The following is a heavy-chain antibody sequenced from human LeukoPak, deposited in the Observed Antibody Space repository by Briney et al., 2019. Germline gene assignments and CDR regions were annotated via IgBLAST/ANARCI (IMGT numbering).Heavy chain of an antibody. V-gene: IGHV4-4*08. J-gene: IGHJ4*02. Sequence: SETLSLTCTVSGDAISTYYWNWIRQTPGKGLEWVGHTASGTTDYNPSLKSRAIISVDTSKNQISLRLTSVTAADTAVYYCARDKAHSYGYYFDPWGPGTQVLVSS. CDR3: ARDKAHSYGYYFDP. CDR1: GDAISTYY. CDR2: TASGTT. D-gene: IGHD3-10*01.